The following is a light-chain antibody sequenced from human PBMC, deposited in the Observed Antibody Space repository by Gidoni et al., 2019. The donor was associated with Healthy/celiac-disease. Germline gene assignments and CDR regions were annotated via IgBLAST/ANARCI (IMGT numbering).Light chain of an antibody. CDR3: SSYTSSSTPWV. CDR2: AVS. V-gene: IGLV2-14*01. Sequence: QSALTQPASVCGSPGQSITSSCTGTSSDVGGYNYVSWYLQHPGKAPKLMIYAVSNRPSGVSNRFSGSKSGNTASLTISGLQAEDEADYYCSSYTSSSTPWVFGGGTKLTVL. CDR1: SSDVGGYNY. J-gene: IGLJ3*02.